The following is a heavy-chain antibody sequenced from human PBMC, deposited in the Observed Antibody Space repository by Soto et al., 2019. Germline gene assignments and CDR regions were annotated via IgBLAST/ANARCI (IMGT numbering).Heavy chain of an antibody. CDR3: AKLGGYGGSSVIPNDY. CDR2: ISYDGSKE. CDR1: RFTFSNYA. Sequence: GGSLRLSCVASRFTFSNYAIHWVRQAPGKGLEWVAVISYDGSKEYFADSVKGRFTISRDNSKNTLFLQMNSLRVEDTAVYYCAKLGGYGGSSVIPNDYWGQGTLVTVSS. D-gene: IGHD2-15*01. V-gene: IGHV3-30*18. J-gene: IGHJ4*02.